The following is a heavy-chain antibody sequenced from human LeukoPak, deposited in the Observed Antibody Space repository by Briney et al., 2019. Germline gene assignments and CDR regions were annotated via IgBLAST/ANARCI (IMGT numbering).Heavy chain of an antibody. J-gene: IGHJ5*02. V-gene: IGHV1-46*01. CDR2: INLSGGST. Sequence: ASVKVSCKASGYTFTSYYMHWVRQAPGQGLEWMGIINLSGGSTSYAQKFQGRVTMTRDTSASTVYMELSSLRSEDTAVYYCAIGGRGYSYGSWFDPWGQGTLVTVSS. CDR1: GYTFTSYY. CDR3: AIGGRGYSYGSWFDP. D-gene: IGHD5-18*01.